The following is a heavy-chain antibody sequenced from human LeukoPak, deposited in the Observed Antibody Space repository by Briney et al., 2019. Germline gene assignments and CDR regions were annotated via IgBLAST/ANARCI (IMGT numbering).Heavy chain of an antibody. D-gene: IGHD6-13*01. CDR1: GFTVSANY. J-gene: IGHJ4*02. CDR3: TREQLVQPH. Sequence: GGSLRLSCAASGFTVSANYMTWVRQAPGKGLEWVGRIKSKTDGGTTDYAAPVKGRFTISRDDSKNTLYLQMNSLKTEDTAVYYCTREQLVQPHWGQGTLVTVSS. V-gene: IGHV3-15*01. CDR2: IKSKTDGGTT.